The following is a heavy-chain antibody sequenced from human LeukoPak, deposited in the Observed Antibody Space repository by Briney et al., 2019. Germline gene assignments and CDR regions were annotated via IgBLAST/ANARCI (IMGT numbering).Heavy chain of an antibody. CDR3: ARDHTYYYDSSGYYYPY. D-gene: IGHD3-22*01. CDR2: IIPIFGTA. CDR1: GGTFSSYA. Sequence: ASVKVSCKASGGTFSSYAISWVRQAPGQGLEWTGGIIPIFGTANYAQKFQGRVTITADESTSTAYMELSSLRSEDTAVYYCARDHTYYYDSSGYYYPYWGQGTLVTVSS. V-gene: IGHV1-69*01. J-gene: IGHJ4*02.